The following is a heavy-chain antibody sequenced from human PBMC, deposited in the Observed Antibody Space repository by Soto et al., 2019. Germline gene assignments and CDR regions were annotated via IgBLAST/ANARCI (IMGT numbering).Heavy chain of an antibody. CDR2: IGPYNDNT. Sequence: QVQLVQSGGEVKKPGASVKVSCKASGYTFSDYGISWVRQAPGQGLEWMGWIGPYNDNTNYAQKFQGRVTITRDTAPTTAYMELRGLRSDDTAVYYCALDFWSGYYIRSFDYWGQGTLVIVSS. CDR3: ALDFWSGYYIRSFDY. J-gene: IGHJ4*02. D-gene: IGHD3-3*01. V-gene: IGHV1-18*01. CDR1: GYTFSDYG.